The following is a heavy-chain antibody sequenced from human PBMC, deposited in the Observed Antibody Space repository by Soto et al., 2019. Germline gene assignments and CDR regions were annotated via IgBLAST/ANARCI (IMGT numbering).Heavy chain of an antibody. J-gene: IGHJ3*02. CDR3: ARERAVDTALLDAFDI. Sequence: ASVKVSCKASGYTFTSYYIHWVRQAPGQGLEWMGIINPSGGSTSYAQKFQGRATMTRDTSTSTVYMELSSLRSEDTAVYYCARERAVDTALLDAFDIWGQGTMVTVSS. D-gene: IGHD5-18*01. CDR2: INPSGGST. V-gene: IGHV1-46*01. CDR1: GYTFTSYY.